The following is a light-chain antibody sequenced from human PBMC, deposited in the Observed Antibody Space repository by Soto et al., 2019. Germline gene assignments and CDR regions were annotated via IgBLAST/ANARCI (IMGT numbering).Light chain of an antibody. CDR1: QSISSW. V-gene: IGKV1-5*03. CDR2: KAS. CDR3: QQYNSYWGT. J-gene: IGKJ1*01. Sequence: DMQTALPPSTLSASIGDRVTITVLASQSISSWLAWYQQKPGKAPKLLIYKASSLESGVPSRFSGSGSGTEFTLTISSLQPDDFATYYCQQYNSYWGTFGQGTKVDNK.